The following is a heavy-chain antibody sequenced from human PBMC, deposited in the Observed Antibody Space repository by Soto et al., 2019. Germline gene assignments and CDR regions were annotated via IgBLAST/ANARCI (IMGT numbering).Heavy chain of an antibody. V-gene: IGHV1-18*01. CDR1: GYTFTSYG. J-gene: IGHJ5*02. CDR2: ISAYNGNT. D-gene: IGHD5-18*01. Sequence: GASVKVSCKASGYTFTSYGISWVRQAPGQGLEWMGWISAYNGNTNYAQKLQGRVTMTTDTSTSTAYMELRGLRSDDTAVYYCARYFSKDTTMDQFDPWGQGTLVTVSS. CDR3: ARYFSKDTTMDQFDP.